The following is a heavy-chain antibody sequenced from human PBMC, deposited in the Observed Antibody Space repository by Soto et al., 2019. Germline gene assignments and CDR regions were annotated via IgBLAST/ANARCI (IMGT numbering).Heavy chain of an antibody. J-gene: IGHJ6*02. V-gene: IGHV3-21*01. CDR2: ISSSSSYI. D-gene: IGHD6-19*01. Sequence: XGSLRLSCAASGFTFSSYSMNWVRQAPGKGLEWVSSISSSSSYIYYADSVKGRFTISRDNAKNSLYLQMNSLRAEDTAVYYCARDTSQPWLVKRGMDVWGQGTTVTVSS. CDR1: GFTFSSYS. CDR3: ARDTSQPWLVKRGMDV.